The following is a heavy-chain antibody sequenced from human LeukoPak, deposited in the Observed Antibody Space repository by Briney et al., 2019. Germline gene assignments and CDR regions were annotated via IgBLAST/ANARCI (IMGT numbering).Heavy chain of an antibody. CDR3: ARPLMVRGPWAYYYYGMDV. Sequence: GGSLRLSCAASGFTFSSYSMNWVRQAPGKGLEWVSYISSSSSTIYYADSVKGRFTISRDNAKNSLYLQMNSLRAEDTAVYYCARPLMVRGPWAYYYYGMDVWGQGTTVTVSS. CDR2: ISSSSSTI. V-gene: IGHV3-48*01. D-gene: IGHD3-10*01. CDR1: GFTFSSYS. J-gene: IGHJ6*02.